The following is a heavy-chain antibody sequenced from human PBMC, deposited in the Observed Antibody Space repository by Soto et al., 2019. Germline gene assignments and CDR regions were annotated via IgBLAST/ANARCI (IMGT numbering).Heavy chain of an antibody. D-gene: IGHD2-2*01. Sequence: SVKVSCKTSGGTFSSYAISWVRQAPGQGLEWMGGIVPIVDTTTYAQKIQGRVTMTADESTSTAYMELRSLRSDDTAVYYCARDFSCSSTSCYYYYYGMDVWGQGTTVTVSS. CDR3: ARDFSCSSTSCYYYYYGMDV. V-gene: IGHV1-69*13. CDR2: IVPIVDTT. CDR1: GGTFSSYA. J-gene: IGHJ6*02.